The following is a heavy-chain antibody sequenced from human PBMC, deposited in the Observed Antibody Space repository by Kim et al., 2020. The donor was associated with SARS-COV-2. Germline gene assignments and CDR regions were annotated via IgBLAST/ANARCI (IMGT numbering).Heavy chain of an antibody. CDR1: EFTFSSYA. Sequence: GGSLRLSCAASEFTFSSYAMGWVRQAPGKGLEWVSAISTSGTFYAASGKGRFTISRDNYESTLYLQMNSLRVEDTAVYYCAKDRRGPAAGTWYFDLWGRGTLVTVSS. J-gene: IGHJ2*01. V-gene: IGHV3-23*01. CDR3: AKDRRGPAAGTWYFDL. CDR2: ISTSGT. D-gene: IGHD6-13*01.